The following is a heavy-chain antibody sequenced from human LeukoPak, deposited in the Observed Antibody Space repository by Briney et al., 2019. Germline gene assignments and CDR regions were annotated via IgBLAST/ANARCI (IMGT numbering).Heavy chain of an antibody. CDR1: GFTVSSNF. J-gene: IGHJ4*02. D-gene: IGHD3-22*01. V-gene: IGHV3-53*01. CDR3: ASNFESSGFYSY. Sequence: PGGSLRLSCAASGFTVSSNFMSWVRQAPGKGLEWVSIIYSGGTTYYADSVRGRFTVYRDNSKNTVYLQMSSLRAEDTAVYYCASNFESSGFYSYWGQGILVTVSS. CDR2: IYSGGTT.